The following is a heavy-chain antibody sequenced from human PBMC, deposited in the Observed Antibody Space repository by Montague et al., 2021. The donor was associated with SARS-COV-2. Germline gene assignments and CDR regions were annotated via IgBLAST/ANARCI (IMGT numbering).Heavy chain of an antibody. CDR1: GFIVSGNY. J-gene: IGHJ4*02. Sequence: SLRLSCAASGFIVSGNYMSLFRQAPGKGLDWVSVIYTGGTTFYACSVKGRFTISRHNADNTLYLQMNSLRDDDTAVYYCAAVIGNNALAYWGQGTLVTVSS. V-gene: IGHV3-53*04. CDR2: IYTGGTT. CDR3: AAVIGNNALAY. D-gene: IGHD2/OR15-2a*01.